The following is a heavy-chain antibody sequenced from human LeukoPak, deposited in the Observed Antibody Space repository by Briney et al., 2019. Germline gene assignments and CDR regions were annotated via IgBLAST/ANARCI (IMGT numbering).Heavy chain of an antibody. D-gene: IGHD3-22*01. Sequence: GGSLRLSCAASGFTVSTNYMRRVRQAPGMGLARASVLYSGGSTYYADSVKGRFTISRDNSKNTLYLQMNSLRAEDTAVYYCAGDTRIYNDSSGYYLYYGMDVWGQGTTVTVSS. CDR2: LYSGGST. J-gene: IGHJ6*02. V-gene: IGHV3-66*02. CDR3: AGDTRIYNDSSGYYLYYGMDV. CDR1: GFTVSTNY.